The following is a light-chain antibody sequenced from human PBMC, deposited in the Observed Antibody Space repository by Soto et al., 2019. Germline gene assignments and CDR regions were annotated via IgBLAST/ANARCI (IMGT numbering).Light chain of an antibody. CDR1: QSVSSSY. J-gene: IGKJ1*01. CDR3: QKYNSPPWT. Sequence: TMLKPGPGTLTLSTGERATLSCRASQSVSSSYLAWYQQKPGQAPRLLIYGASSRATGIPDRFSGSGSGTDFTLTISRLEPEDVATYYCQKYNSPPWTFAQGTKVDI. CDR2: GAS. V-gene: IGKV3-20*01.